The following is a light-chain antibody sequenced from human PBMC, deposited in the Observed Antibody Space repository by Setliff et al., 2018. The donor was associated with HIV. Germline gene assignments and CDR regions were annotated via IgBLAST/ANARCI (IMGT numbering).Light chain of an antibody. CDR3: SSYAITNTLP. CDR2: DVR. Sequence: QSALAQPGSVSGSPGQSITISCTGTSSDVGGYNNVSWYQQHPGKAPKLIIYDVRNRPSGVSNRFSGSKSGNTASLTISGLQAGDEADYYCSSYAITNTLPFGSGTKVTVL. J-gene: IGLJ1*01. CDR1: SSDVGGYNN. V-gene: IGLV2-14*03.